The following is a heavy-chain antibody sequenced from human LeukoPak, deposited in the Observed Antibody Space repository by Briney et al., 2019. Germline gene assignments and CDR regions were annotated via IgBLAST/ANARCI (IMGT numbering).Heavy chain of an antibody. Sequence: GGSLRLSCAASGLTFSSYSMNWVRQAPGKGLEWVSSISSSSSYIYYADSVKGRFTISRDNAKNSLYLQMNSLRAEDTAVYYCARDKFGGSDSHFDYWGQGTLVTVSS. CDR2: ISSSSSYI. CDR1: GLTFSSYS. V-gene: IGHV3-21*01. D-gene: IGHD3-10*01. J-gene: IGHJ4*02. CDR3: ARDKFGGSDSHFDY.